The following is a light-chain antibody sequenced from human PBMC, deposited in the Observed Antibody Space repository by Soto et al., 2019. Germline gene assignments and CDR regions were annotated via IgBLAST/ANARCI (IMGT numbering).Light chain of an antibody. CDR2: LNSDGSH. CDR3: QTWGTGIQV. CDR1: SGHSSYA. J-gene: IGLJ2*01. V-gene: IGLV4-69*01. Sequence: QLVLTQSPSASASLGASVKLTCTLSSGHSSYAIAWHQQQPEKGPRYLMKLNSDGSHSKGDGIPDRFSGSSSGAERYLTISRLQSEDEADFYCQTWGTGIQVFGGGTKLTFL.